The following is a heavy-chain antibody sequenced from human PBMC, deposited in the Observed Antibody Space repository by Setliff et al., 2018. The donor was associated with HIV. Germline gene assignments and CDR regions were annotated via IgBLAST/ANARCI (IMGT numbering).Heavy chain of an antibody. CDR1: GYTFTDHY. V-gene: IGHV1-69*13. D-gene: IGHD3-10*01. CDR2: IIPIFGSA. J-gene: IGHJ4*02. CDR3: ASKGDYYTSKTLDS. Sequence: GASVKVSCKASGYTFTDHYLHWVRQAPGQGLEWMGGIIPIFGSADYAQKFQGRVTISADESTSTVYLELSSLTSDDTAMYYCASKGDYYTSKTLDSWGQGTLVTVSS.